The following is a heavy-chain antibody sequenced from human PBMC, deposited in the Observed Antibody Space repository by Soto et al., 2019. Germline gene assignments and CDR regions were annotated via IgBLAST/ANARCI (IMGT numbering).Heavy chain of an antibody. Sequence: SLRLSCATSGFTFTRYSMNWVRQAPGKGLEWVSSISSTTNYIYYADSMKGRFTVSRDNAKNSVYLEMNSLSAEDTAVYYCARGRRRALLWFGELLYGGDWFDPWGQGTLVTVSS. V-gene: IGHV3-21*04. J-gene: IGHJ5*02. CDR1: GFTFTRYS. CDR3: ARGRRRALLWFGELLYGGDWFDP. D-gene: IGHD3-10*01. CDR2: ISSTTNYI.